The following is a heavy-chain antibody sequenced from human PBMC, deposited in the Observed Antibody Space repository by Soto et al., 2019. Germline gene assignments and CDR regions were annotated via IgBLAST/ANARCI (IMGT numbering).Heavy chain of an antibody. D-gene: IGHD6-13*01. CDR1: GGSISRSSY. CDR3: RRSSRYSTDV. CDR2: IYSIGST. J-gene: IGHJ6*02. Sequence: QLQLQESGPGLVKPSETLSLTCTVSGGSISRSSYWGWLRQPPGKGLAWIGSIYSIGSTYYNPSLKSRVTISVDTSKNQFSLKMSSVTAADTAVYYCRRSSRYSTDVWGQGTTVTVSS. V-gene: IGHV4-39*01.